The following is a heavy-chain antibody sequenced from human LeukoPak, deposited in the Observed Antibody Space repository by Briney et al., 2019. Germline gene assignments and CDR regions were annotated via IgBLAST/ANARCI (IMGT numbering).Heavy chain of an antibody. V-gene: IGHV3-23*01. CDR3: AKDALHDY. J-gene: IGHJ4*02. CDR2: INGRGGTT. Sequence: PGGSLRLSCVASGFASGFTFSDYAVSWVRQAPGKGPEWVASINGRGGTTYYADSVKGRFTISRDNSKNTLYLQMNSLRSEDTPVYYCAKDALHDYWGQGTLVTVSS. CDR1: GFTFSDYA.